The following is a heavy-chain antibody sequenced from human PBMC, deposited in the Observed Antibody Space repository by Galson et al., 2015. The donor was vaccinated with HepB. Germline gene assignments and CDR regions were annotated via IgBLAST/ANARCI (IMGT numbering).Heavy chain of an antibody. Sequence: SLRLSCAASGFTFSSYGMHWVRQAPGKGLEWVAVISYDGSNKYYADSVKGRFTISRDNSKNTLYLQMNTLRAEDTAVYYCAKDPAERSYDYVDYWGQGTLVTVSS. CDR1: GFTFSSYG. D-gene: IGHD3-16*01. CDR3: AKDPAERSYDYVDY. J-gene: IGHJ4*02. V-gene: IGHV3-30*18. CDR2: ISYDGSNK.